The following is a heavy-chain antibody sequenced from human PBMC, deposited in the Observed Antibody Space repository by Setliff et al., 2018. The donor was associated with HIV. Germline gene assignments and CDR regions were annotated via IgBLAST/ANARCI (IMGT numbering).Heavy chain of an antibody. CDR3: ARHHYSNWFDP. J-gene: IGHJ5*02. V-gene: IGHV4-39*01. Sequence: LSLTCTVSGGSISSSSYYWGWIRQPPGKGLEWIGSIYYSGSTYYNPSLKSRVTISVDTSKNQFSLKLSSVTAADTAVYYCARHHYSNWFDPWGQGTLVTAPQ. CDR2: IYYSGST. CDR1: GGSISSSSYY. D-gene: IGHD2-15*01.